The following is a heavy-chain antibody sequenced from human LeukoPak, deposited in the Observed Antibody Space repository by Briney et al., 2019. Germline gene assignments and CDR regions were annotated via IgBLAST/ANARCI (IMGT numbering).Heavy chain of an antibody. CDR1: GGSISSSSYY. CDR2: IYYSGST. D-gene: IGHD2-2*01. J-gene: IGHJ3*02. CDR3: ARVISPLGYCSSTSCPHGAFDI. Sequence: SETLSLTCTVSGGSISSSSYYWGWIRQPPGKGLEWIGSIYYSGSTYYNPSLKSRVTISVDTSKNQFSLKLSSVTAADTAVYYCARVISPLGYCSSTSCPHGAFDIWGQGTMVTVSS. V-gene: IGHV4-39*07.